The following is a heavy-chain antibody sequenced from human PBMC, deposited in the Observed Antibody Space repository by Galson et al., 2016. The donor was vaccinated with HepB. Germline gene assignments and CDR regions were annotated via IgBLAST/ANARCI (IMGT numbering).Heavy chain of an antibody. D-gene: IGHD4-23*01. V-gene: IGHV3-72*01. CDR2: TRNKANSYTT. CDR1: GFTFSDHY. CDR3: ARGLRWDTLSI. J-gene: IGHJ3*02. Sequence: SLRLSCAASGFTFSDHYIDWVRQAPGKGLEWVGLTRNKANSYTTEYAASVKGRFTISRDDSKNSVYLRMNSLETEDTAVYYCARGLRWDTLSIWGQGTMVTVSS.